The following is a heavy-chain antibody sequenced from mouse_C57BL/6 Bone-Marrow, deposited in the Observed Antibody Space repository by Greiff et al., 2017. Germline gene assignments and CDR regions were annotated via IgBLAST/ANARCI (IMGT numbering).Heavy chain of an antibody. Sequence: QVQLQQPGAELVKPGASVKLSCKASGYTFTSYWMHWVKQRPGRGLEWIGRIYPNSGGTKYTEKFKSKATLTVDKPSSTAYMQLRSLTSEDSAVYYCARGTAVVKSYYAMDYWGQGTSVTVSS. CDR2: IYPNSGGT. J-gene: IGHJ4*01. D-gene: IGHD1-1*01. CDR3: ARGTAVVKSYYAMDY. V-gene: IGHV1-72*01. CDR1: GYTFTSYW.